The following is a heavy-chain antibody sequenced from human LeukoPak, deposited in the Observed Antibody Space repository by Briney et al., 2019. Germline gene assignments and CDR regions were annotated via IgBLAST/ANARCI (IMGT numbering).Heavy chain of an antibody. D-gene: IGHD4-23*01. J-gene: IGHJ4*02. CDR1: GGSFSNGGHY. CDR2: IYLRGTP. Sequence: SQTLSLTCTVSGGSFSNGGHYWTWLRQPPGKALEWIGYIYLRGTPLYNPSLESRVTLSLDRSKSQFSLKLTSLTAADTAVYYCARDTTVGLDYWGQGTLVTVSS. CDR3: ARDTTVGLDY. V-gene: IGHV4-30-2*01.